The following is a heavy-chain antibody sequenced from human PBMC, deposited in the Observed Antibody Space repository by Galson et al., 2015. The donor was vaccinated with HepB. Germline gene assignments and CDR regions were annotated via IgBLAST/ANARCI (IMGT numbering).Heavy chain of an antibody. Sequence: ETLSLTCTVSGGSISSRDYYWGWIRQPPGTGLEWIGSIYYSGSTYYNSSLKSRVTISLDTSKNQFSLKMSSVTAADTAVYYCARLRRNTIHCWGQGTLVTVSS. V-gene: IGHV4-39*01. CDR2: IYYSGST. J-gene: IGHJ4*02. CDR1: GGSISSRDYY. D-gene: IGHD2-21*01. CDR3: ARLRRNTIHC.